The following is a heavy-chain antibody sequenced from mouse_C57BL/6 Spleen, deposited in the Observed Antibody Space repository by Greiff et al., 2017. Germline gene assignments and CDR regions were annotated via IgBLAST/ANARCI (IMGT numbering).Heavy chain of an antibody. V-gene: IGHV1-59*01. Sequence: VQLQQPGAELVRPGTSVKLSCEASGYTFTSYWMHWVKQRPGQGLEWIGVIDPSDSYTNYNQKFKGKATLTVDTSSSTAYMQLSSLTSEDSAVYYCASRTYYLSFAYWGQGTLVTVSA. CDR3: ASRTYYLSFAY. D-gene: IGHD2-10*01. CDR1: GYTFTSYW. CDR2: IDPSDSYT. J-gene: IGHJ3*01.